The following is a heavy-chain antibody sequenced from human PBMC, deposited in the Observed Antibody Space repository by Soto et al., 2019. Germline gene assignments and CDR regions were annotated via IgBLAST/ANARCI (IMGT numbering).Heavy chain of an antibody. Sequence: EVQLVESGGGLVQPGGSLKLSCAASGFTFSGSAMHWVRQASGKGLEWVGRIRSKANSYATAYAAWVKGRFTIYRDDSKTTAYLKMNRLKTEETAVYCCTSLVSSGGFYWGQGTLVTVSS. D-gene: IGHD2-15*01. CDR2: IRSKANSYAT. CDR1: GFTFSGSA. CDR3: TSLVSSGGFY. J-gene: IGHJ4*02. V-gene: IGHV3-73*01.